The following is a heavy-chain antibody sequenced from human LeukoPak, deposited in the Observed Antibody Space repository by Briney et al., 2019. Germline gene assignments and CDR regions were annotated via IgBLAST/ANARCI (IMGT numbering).Heavy chain of an antibody. Sequence: SETLSLTCIVSGDSLINTNYYWGWIRQSPGKGLEWIGSVSYTGSTYYNPSLKSRVTMSVATSKNQFALKLSSVTAAYAAVYYCARLLSYNVLTDNYYKYYMDVWGKGTTVTVSS. CDR1: GDSLINTNYY. D-gene: IGHD3-9*01. J-gene: IGHJ6*03. CDR3: ARLLSYNVLTDNYYKYYMDV. CDR2: VSYTGST. V-gene: IGHV4-39*01.